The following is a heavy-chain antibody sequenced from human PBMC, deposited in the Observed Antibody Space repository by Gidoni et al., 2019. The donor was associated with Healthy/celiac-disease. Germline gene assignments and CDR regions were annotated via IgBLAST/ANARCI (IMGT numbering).Heavy chain of an antibody. CDR2: ISSSGSTI. CDR3: ARTEEWLAKAARHDAFDI. CDR1: GFTFSSYE. D-gene: IGHD6-19*01. Sequence: EVQLVESGGGLVQPGGSLRLSCAASGFTFSSYEMNWVRQAPGKGLEWVSYISSSGSTIYYADAVKGRFTISRDNAKNSLYLQMNSLRAEDTAVDYCARTEEWLAKAARHDAFDIWGQGTMVTVSS. J-gene: IGHJ3*02. V-gene: IGHV3-48*03.